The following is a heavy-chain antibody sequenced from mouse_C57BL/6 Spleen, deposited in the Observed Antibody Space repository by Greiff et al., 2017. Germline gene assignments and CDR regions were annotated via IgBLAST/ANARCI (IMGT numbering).Heavy chain of an antibody. CDR1: GYTFTDYN. J-gene: IGHJ3*01. D-gene: IGHD4-1*01. V-gene: IGHV1-18*01. Sequence: EVKLQQSGPELVKPGASVKIPCKASGYTFTDYNMDWVKQSHGKSLEWIGDINPNNGGTIYNQKFKGKATLTVDKSSSTAYMELRSLTSEDTAVYYCARRDWDGFAYWGQGTLVTVSA. CDR3: ARRDWDGFAY. CDR2: INPNNGGT.